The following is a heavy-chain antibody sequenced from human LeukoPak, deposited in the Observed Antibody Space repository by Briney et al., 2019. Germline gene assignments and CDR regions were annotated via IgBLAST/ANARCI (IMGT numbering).Heavy chain of an antibody. V-gene: IGHV4-39*01. D-gene: IGHD3-3*01. CDR1: GGSISSSSCY. CDR3: ARRPYYDFWSGYYTGGYYYYYMDV. Sequence: SETLSLTCTVSGGSISSSSCYWGWIRQPPGKGLEWIGSIYYSGSTYYNPSLKSRVTISVDTSKNQFSLKLSSVTAADTAVYYCARRPYYDFWSGYYTGGYYYYYMDVWGKGTTVTVSS. J-gene: IGHJ6*03. CDR2: IYYSGST.